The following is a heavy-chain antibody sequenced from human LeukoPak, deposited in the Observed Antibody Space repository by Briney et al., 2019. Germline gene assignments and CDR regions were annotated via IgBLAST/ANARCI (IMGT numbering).Heavy chain of an antibody. J-gene: IGHJ3*02. Sequence: GASVKVSCKASGGTFSSYAISWVRQAPGQGLEWMGRIIPILGIANYAQKFQGRVTITADKSTSTAYMELSSLRSEDTAVYYCARGECADYAFDIWGQGTMVTVSS. V-gene: IGHV1-69*04. CDR3: ARGECADYAFDI. CDR2: IIPILGIA. D-gene: IGHD2/OR15-2a*01. CDR1: GGTFSSYA.